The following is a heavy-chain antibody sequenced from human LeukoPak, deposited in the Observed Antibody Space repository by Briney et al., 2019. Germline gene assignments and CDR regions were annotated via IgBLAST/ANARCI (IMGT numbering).Heavy chain of an antibody. D-gene: IGHD6-19*01. Sequence: PGGFLRLSCAASGFTFSSYGMHWVRQAPGKGLEWVAFIRYDGSNKYYADSVKGRFTISRDNSKNTLYLHVNSLRPEDTAVYYCARRSGIAVAGAFDYWGQGTLVTVSS. CDR2: IRYDGSNK. J-gene: IGHJ4*02. V-gene: IGHV3-30*02. CDR1: GFTFSSYG. CDR3: ARRSGIAVAGAFDY.